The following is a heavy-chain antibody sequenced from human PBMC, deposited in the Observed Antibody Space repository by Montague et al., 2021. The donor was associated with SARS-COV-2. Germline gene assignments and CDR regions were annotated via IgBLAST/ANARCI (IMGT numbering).Heavy chain of an antibody. D-gene: IGHD1-1*01. J-gene: IGHJ6*04. CDR2: VKHSGDT. Sequence: SETLSLTCAVRGGSFSGYSWIWIRQPPRKGLEWIGEVKHSGDTKYNTSPKSRVAISIDTSKNQFSLKLSSVTAPDTAVYYCARLGDGVEPSPILGLGPFYYYYHIDIWGKGTAVTVSS. CDR3: ARLGDGVEPSPILGLGPFYYYYHIDI. V-gene: IGHV4-34*01. CDR1: GGSFSGYS.